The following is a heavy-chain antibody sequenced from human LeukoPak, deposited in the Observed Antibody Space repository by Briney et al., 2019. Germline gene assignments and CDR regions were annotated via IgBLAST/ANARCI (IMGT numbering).Heavy chain of an antibody. J-gene: IGHJ3*02. CDR2: IIPIFGTA. Sequence: GASVKVSCKASGGTFSSYAISWVRQAPGQGLEWMGGIIPIFGTANYAQKFQGRVTITADKSTSTAYMELRSLRSDDTAVYYCARVLQQLVRDAFDIWGQGTMVTVSS. V-gene: IGHV1-69*06. CDR3: ARVLQQLVRDAFDI. CDR1: GGTFSSYA. D-gene: IGHD6-13*01.